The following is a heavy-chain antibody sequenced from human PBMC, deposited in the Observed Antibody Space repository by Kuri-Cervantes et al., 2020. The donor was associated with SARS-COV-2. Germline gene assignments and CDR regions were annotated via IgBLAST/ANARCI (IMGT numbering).Heavy chain of an antibody. V-gene: IGHV1-18*04. CDR1: GYTFTSYG. J-gene: IGHJ6*02. CDR3: ARVCGGDCADNYYYYYGMDV. CDR2: ISIKQGDT. D-gene: IGHD2-21*02. Sequence: ASVKVSCKASGYTFTSYGISWVRQAPGQGLEWMGWISIKQGDTNYSQTFQGRVTMTTDTSTSTAYMELRSLRSDDTAVYYCARVCGGDCADNYYYYYGMDVWGQGTTVTVSS.